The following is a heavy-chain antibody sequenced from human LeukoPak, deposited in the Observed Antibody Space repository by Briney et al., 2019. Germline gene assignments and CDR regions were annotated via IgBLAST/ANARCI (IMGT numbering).Heavy chain of an antibody. CDR1: GFTFSNAW. Sequence: RGSLRLSCTASGFTFSNAWMTWVCQAPGKGLEWVGHITSKTDGATTDYAAPVKGRFSTSRDDSKHTLYLQMSSLKTEDTAMYYCSTRRDGYNPPYYYYDDMDVWGKGTTVTVSS. CDR2: ITSKTDGATT. J-gene: IGHJ6*03. D-gene: IGHD5-24*01. CDR3: STRRDGYNPPYYYYDDMDV. V-gene: IGHV3-15*01.